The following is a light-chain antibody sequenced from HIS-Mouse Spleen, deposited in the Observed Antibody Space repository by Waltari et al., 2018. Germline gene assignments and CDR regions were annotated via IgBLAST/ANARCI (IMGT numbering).Light chain of an antibody. J-gene: IGLJ3*02. CDR3: AAWDDSLNGWV. CDR1: SSNLGSNT. V-gene: IGLV1-44*01. CDR2: SNN. Sequence: QSVLTQPPSASGTPGQRVTISCSGSSSNLGSNTVNWYQQLPGTAPKLLIDSNNQRPSGVPDRFSGSKSGTSASLAISGLQSEDEADYYCAAWDDSLNGWVFGGGTKLTVL.